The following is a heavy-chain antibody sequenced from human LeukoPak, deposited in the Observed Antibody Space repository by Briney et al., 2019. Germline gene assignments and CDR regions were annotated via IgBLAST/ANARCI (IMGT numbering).Heavy chain of an antibody. J-gene: IGHJ3*02. CDR2: ISSSGSTI. V-gene: IGHV3-48*03. CDR1: GFTFSSYE. D-gene: IGHD2-15*01. CDR3: ARDCGGGSCYGPYDAFDI. Sequence: QTGGSLRLSCAASGFTFSSYEMNWVRQAPGKGLEWVSYISSSGSTIYYADSVKGRFTISRDNAKNSLYLQMNSLRAEDTAVYYCARDCGGGSCYGPYDAFDIWGQGIMVTVSS.